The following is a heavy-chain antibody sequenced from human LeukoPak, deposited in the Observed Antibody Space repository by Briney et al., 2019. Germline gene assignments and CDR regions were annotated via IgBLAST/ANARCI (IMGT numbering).Heavy chain of an antibody. Sequence: GGSLRLSCAASGFTFSSFGMHWVRQAPGKGPEWVAVITYEGSNKYYTDSVKGRFIISRDNSKNTLYLQMNNLRGEDTAVYYCAKDSATRVDVWGQGTTVTVSS. CDR2: ITYEGSNK. CDR1: GFTFSSFG. V-gene: IGHV3-30*19. D-gene: IGHD1-1*01. J-gene: IGHJ6*02. CDR3: AKDSATRVDV.